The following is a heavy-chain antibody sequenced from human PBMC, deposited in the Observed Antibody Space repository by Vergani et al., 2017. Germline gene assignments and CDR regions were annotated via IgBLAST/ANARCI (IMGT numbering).Heavy chain of an antibody. Sequence: QVQLVESGGGLVKPGGSLRLSCAASGFTFSDYYMSWIRQAPGKGLEWVSYISSSSSYTNYADSVKCRFTISRDNAKNSLYLQMNSLRAEDTAVYYCASHQQLAPFDYWGQGTLVTVSS. CDR1: GFTFSDYY. J-gene: IGHJ4*02. CDR2: ISSSSSYT. D-gene: IGHD6-13*01. V-gene: IGHV3-11*05. CDR3: ASHQQLAPFDY.